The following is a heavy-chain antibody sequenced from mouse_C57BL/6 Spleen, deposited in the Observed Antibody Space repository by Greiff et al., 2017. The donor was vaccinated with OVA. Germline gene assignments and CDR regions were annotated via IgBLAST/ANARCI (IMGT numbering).Heavy chain of an antibody. CDR3: ARYHYGMDD. D-gene: IGHD1-1*01. CDR2: INPSTGGT. J-gene: IGHJ4*01. CDR1: GYSFTGYY. Sequence: VQLQQSGPELVKPGASVKISCKASGYSFTGYYMNWVKQSPEQSLEWIGGINPSTGGTTYNQKFKAKATLTVDKSSSTAYMQLKSLTSEDSAVYYCARYHYGMDDWGKGTSVTVSS. V-gene: IGHV1-42*01.